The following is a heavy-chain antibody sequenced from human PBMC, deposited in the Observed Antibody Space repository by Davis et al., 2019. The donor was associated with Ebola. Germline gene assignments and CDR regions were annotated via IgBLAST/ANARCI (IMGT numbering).Heavy chain of an antibody. Sequence: ASVKVSCKTSGGTFSSYSIGWVRQAPGQGLEWMGIINPSGGSTSYAQKFQGRVTITRDTSTSTVYMELSSLRSEDTAVYYCATGLVFWGQGTLVTVSS. D-gene: IGHD6-19*01. CDR2: INPSGGST. CDR3: ATGLVF. CDR1: GGTFSSYS. V-gene: IGHV1-46*01. J-gene: IGHJ4*02.